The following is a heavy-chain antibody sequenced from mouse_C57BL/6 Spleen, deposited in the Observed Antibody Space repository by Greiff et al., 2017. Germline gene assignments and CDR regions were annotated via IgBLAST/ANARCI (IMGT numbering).Heavy chain of an antibody. CDR1: GFTFTDYY. CDR3: ARHLYSAWFAY. J-gene: IGHJ3*01. Sequence: EVKLVESGGGLVQPGGSLSLSCAASGFTFTDYYMSWVRPPPGKALEWLGFIRNKANGYTTEYSASVKGRFTISRDNSQSILYLQMNALRAEDSATYYCARHLYSAWFAYWGQGTLVTVSA. CDR2: IRNKANGYTT. V-gene: IGHV7-3*01. D-gene: IGHD2-1*01.